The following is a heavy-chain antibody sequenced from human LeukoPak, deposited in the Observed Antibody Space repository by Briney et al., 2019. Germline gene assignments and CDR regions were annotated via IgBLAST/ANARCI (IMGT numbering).Heavy chain of an antibody. CDR1: GGSISSGSYY. CDR2: IYTSGST. J-gene: IGHJ4*02. CDR3: ARDWGATTSVDY. Sequence: SETLSLTCTVSGGSISSGSYYWSWIRRPAGKGLEWIGRIYTSGSTNYNPSLKSRVTISVDTSKNQFSLKLSSVTAADTAVYYCARDWGATTSVDYWGQGTLVTVSS. D-gene: IGHD1-26*01. V-gene: IGHV4-61*02.